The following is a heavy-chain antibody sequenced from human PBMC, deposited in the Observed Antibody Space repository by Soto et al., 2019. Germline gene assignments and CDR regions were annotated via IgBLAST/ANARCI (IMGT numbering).Heavy chain of an antibody. CDR1: GGSISSGGYS. J-gene: IGHJ6*02. CDR3: ATQSYSNAGSYYYYAMDF. Sequence: LSLTCAVSGGSISSGGYSWSWIRQPPGKGLERIGYIYQSGSTYYNPSLKSRVTISVDRSRNQFSLKLSSVTAADTAVYFCATQSYSNAGSYYYYAMDFCVQGTTVTVS. V-gene: IGHV4-30-2*01. D-gene: IGHD4-4*01. CDR2: IYQSGST.